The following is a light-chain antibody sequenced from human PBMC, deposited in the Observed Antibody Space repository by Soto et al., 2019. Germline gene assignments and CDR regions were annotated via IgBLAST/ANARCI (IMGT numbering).Light chain of an antibody. V-gene: IGKV3-20*01. CDR1: QSVSSSY. CDR2: GAS. J-gene: IGKJ2*01. Sequence: EIVLTQSPGTLSLSPGERATRSCRASQSVSSSYLAWYQQKPGQAPRLLIYGASSRATGIPDRFSGSGSGTHFTLTISRLEPEAFAVYYCHQYGSLYTFGQGTKVELQ. CDR3: HQYGSLYT.